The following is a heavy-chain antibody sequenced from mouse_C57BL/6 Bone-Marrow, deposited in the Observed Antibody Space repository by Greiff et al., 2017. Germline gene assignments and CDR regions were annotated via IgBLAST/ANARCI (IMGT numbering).Heavy chain of an antibody. CDR2: IYPRSGNT. CDR1: GYTFTSYG. J-gene: IGHJ2*01. Sequence: VQLQQSGAELARPGASVKLSCKASGYTFTSYGISWVKQRTGQGLEWIGEIYPRSGNTYYNEKFKGKATLTADKSSSTAYMELRSLTSEDSAVYFCARHDGFDDWGQGTTLTVSS. D-gene: IGHD2-3*01. CDR3: ARHDGFDD. V-gene: IGHV1-81*01.